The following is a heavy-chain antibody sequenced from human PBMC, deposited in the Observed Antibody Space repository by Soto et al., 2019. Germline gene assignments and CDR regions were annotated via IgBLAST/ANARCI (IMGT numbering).Heavy chain of an antibody. D-gene: IGHD7-27*01. CDR1: GDSIRGGGHY. J-gene: IGHJ4*03. V-gene: IGHV4-31*03. Sequence: QVQLQESGPGLVKPSQTLSLTCSVSGDSIRGGGHYWNWIRQFPGKGLEWIGYVYHSGSTHYNPSFWGRLTISIDTSKNQFSLRLISVTAADTALYYCARDTGLAPTVWGYWGHGTQVTVSS. CDR2: VYHSGST. CDR3: ARDTGLAPTVWGY.